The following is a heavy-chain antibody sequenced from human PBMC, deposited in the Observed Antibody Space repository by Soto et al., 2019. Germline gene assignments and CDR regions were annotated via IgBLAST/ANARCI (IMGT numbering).Heavy chain of an antibody. V-gene: IGHV1-3*01. CDR2: INAGKDNT. D-gene: IGHD3-16*01. CDR3: LINPPGLITTLGLNY. J-gene: IGHJ4*02. CDR1: GYTFSSNS. Sequence: QVQLVQSGAEVKKPGASVKVSCKASGYTFSSNSIHWVRQAPGQGFEWMGWINAGKDNTKYSQKIQGRVTTTRDTSASTVYMELSSLRSEDTAVYYCLINPPGLITTLGLNYWGQGTLVTVSS.